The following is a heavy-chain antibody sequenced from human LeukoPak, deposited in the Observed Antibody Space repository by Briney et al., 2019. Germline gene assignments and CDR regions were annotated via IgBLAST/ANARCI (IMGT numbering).Heavy chain of an antibody. Sequence: GGSLTLSCAASGFTFSSYGMHWVRQAPGKGLVWVSRINNDGSSTSYADSVKGRFTISRDNAKDTLYLHMNSLRAEDTAVYYCARGPSIYFWGQGTLVTASS. CDR2: INNDGSST. CDR3: ARGPSIYF. J-gene: IGHJ4*02. V-gene: IGHV3-74*01. D-gene: IGHD3-10*01. CDR1: GFTFSSYG.